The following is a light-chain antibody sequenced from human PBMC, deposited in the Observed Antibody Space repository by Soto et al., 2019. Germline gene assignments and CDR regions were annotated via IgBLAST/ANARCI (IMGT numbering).Light chain of an antibody. CDR3: AAWDDNLNGPV. J-gene: IGLJ2*01. CDR1: SSNIGSNS. V-gene: IGLV1-44*01. Sequence: QSVLTQPPSASGTPEQRVTMSCSGSSSNIGSNSVNWYQHVPGTAPKLLIYSDDERPSGVPDRFSGSKSGTSASLAISGLQSEDEADYYCAAWDDNLNGPVFGGGTKVTVL. CDR2: SDD.